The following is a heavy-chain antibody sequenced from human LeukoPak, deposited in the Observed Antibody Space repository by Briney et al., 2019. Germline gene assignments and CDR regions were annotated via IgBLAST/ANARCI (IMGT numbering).Heavy chain of an antibody. V-gene: IGHV3-7*03. CDR3: AKDRYSIWYLTIDH. CDR1: VLTFRIFC. Sequence: PGGSLRLSCSASVLTFRIFCMTWVRQVPGEGREWVANINHDVSQRYYVDSLNDRFTNPKDNAKSAMYLQMNSLRAEDTAVYYCAKDRYSIWYLTIDHWGQGTLVTVSS. CDR2: INHDVSQR. J-gene: IGHJ4*02. D-gene: IGHD6-13*01.